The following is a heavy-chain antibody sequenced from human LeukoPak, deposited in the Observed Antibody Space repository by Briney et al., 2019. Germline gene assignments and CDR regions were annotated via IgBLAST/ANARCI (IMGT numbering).Heavy chain of an antibody. CDR3: AKDTPLTAYTSGWSSNSFDY. CDR1: GFTFSSFA. CDR2: ITGGSGAK. D-gene: IGHD6-19*01. V-gene: IGHV3-23*01. Sequence: GGSLRLSCTASGFTFSSFAMSWVRQAPGKGLEWVSTITGGSGAKYYADSVKGRFTISRDNSKDTLHLQMHSLRAEDTAVYFCAKDTPLTAYTSGWSSNSFDYWGQGTLVAASS. J-gene: IGHJ4*02.